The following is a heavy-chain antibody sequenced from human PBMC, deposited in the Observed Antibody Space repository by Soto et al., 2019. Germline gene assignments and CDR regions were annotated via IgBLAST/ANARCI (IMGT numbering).Heavy chain of an antibody. Sequence: TLSLTCAVSGFSISSGGYSWSWMRQPPGKGLEWIGYIYHSGTTYYNPSLKSRVTTSVDRSKNQFSLKLSSVTAADTAVYYCARGDYYDSSGYPQGYYYHGMDVWGQGTTVTVSS. J-gene: IGHJ6*02. CDR3: ARGDYYDSSGYPQGYYYHGMDV. V-gene: IGHV4-30-2*01. CDR1: GFSISSGGYS. D-gene: IGHD3-22*01. CDR2: IYHSGTT.